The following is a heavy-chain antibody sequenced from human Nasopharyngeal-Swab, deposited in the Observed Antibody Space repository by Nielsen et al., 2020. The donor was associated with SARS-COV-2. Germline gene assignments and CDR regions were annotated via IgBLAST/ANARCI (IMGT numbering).Heavy chain of an antibody. CDR2: ISYDGINK. V-gene: IGHV3-30*18. Sequence: GESLKISCTASGFIFSNYGMHWVRQAPGKGLEWVAVISYDGINKYNADSVKGRFTISRDNSKDTLYLQMNSLRPEDTAVYYCAKEGPGMFGVVGLDVWGQGTTVTV. J-gene: IGHJ6*02. D-gene: IGHD3-3*01. CDR1: GFIFSNYG. CDR3: AKEGPGMFGVVGLDV.